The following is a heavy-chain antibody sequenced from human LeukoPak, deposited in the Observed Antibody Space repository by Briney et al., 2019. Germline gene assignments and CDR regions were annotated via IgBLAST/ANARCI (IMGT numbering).Heavy chain of an antibody. CDR1: GFTVSSNY. J-gene: IGHJ3*02. CDR3: ARVVRNYDSSGYYYVPDAFDI. Sequence: GGSLRLSCAASGFTVSSNYMSWVRQAPGKGLEWVSVIYSGGSTYYADSVKGRFTISRDNSKNTLYLQMNSLRAENTAVYYCARVVRNYDSSGYYYVPDAFDIWGQGTMVTVSS. D-gene: IGHD3-22*01. CDR2: IYSGGST. V-gene: IGHV3-66*01.